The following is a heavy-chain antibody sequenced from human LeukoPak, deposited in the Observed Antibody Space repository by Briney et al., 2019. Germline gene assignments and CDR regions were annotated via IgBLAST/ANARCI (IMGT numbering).Heavy chain of an antibody. CDR1: GGTFSSYA. CDR3: ARDPGAWDDWFDP. Sequence: ASVKVSCKASGGTFSSYAISWVRQAPGQGLEWMGGFIPIFGTANYAQKFQGRVTITADESTSTAYMELSSLRSEDTAVYYCARDPGAWDDWFDPWGQGTLVTVSS. CDR2: FIPIFGTA. D-gene: IGHD1-26*01. J-gene: IGHJ5*02. V-gene: IGHV1-69*01.